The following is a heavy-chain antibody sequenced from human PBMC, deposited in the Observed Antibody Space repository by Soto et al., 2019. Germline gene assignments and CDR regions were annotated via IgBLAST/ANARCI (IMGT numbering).Heavy chain of an antibody. CDR2: IIPIFCTA. J-gene: IGHJ6*02. V-gene: IGHV1-69*12. Sequence: HVQLVQSGAEVKKPRSSVKVSFKASGGTFNSYAISWVRQAPGQGLEWMGGIIPIFCTASYAQKFQGSVTITADESTSRAYMELRSLRSEDTAVYFCARHVPTAGYFYGMDVWGQGTTVTVS. CDR1: GGTFNSYA. CDR3: ARHVPTAGYFYGMDV. D-gene: IGHD2-2*01.